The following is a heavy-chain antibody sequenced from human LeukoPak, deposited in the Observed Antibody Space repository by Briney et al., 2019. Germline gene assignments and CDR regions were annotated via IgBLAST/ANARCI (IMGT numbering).Heavy chain of an antibody. J-gene: IGHJ4*02. CDR3: ARTLGYCSSTSCYGGYYFDY. CDR1: GGSISRYY. Sequence: MSSETLSLTCTVAGGSISRYYWSWIRQPPREGLEWIGYMYYRVSTNYNPSLKGRVTISVDTSKNQFSLKLSSVTAADTAVYYCARTLGYCSSTSCYGGYYFDYWGQGTLVTVSS. CDR2: MYYRVST. V-gene: IGHV4-59*01. D-gene: IGHD2-2*01.